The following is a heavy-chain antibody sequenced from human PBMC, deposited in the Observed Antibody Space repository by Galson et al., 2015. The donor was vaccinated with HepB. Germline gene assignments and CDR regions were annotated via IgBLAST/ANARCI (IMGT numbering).Heavy chain of an antibody. CDR3: ARVRSGGEYYFDY. V-gene: IGHV3-64*01. CDR1: GFTFSSYA. D-gene: IGHD3-10*01. CDR2: ISSNGGST. J-gene: IGHJ4*02. Sequence: SLRLSCAASGFTFSSYAMHWVRQAPGKGLEYVSAISSNGGSTYYANSVKGRFTISRDNSKNTLYLQMGSLRAEDMAVYYCARVRSGGEYYFDYWGQGTLVTVSS.